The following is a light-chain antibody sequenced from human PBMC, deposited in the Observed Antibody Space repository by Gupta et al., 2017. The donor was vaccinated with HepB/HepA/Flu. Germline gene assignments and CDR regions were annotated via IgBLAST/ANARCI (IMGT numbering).Light chain of an antibody. V-gene: IGLV3-21*04. CDR3: QVWDSSSDRGV. J-gene: IGLJ1*01. Sequence: SYVLTQPLSVSVAPGKTARITCGGNNIGSKSVHWYQQKPGQAPVLVIYYDSDRPSGIPERFSGSNSGNTATLTISRVEAGDEADYYCQVWDSSSDRGVFGTGTKVTVL. CDR2: YDS. CDR1: NIGSKS.